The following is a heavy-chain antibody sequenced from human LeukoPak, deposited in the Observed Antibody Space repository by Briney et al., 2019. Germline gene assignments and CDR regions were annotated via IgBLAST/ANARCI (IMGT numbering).Heavy chain of an antibody. Sequence: GGSLRLSCAASGFTIDRFTIHWVRQTPGKGLEWVSLINRRGHTFYADSVKGRFTISRDNSRNSVFLQMNSLIPEDTALYHCAKEVDCPSDCLFFHSWGQGTLVTVSS. J-gene: IGHJ4*02. CDR3: AKEVDCPSDCLFFHS. D-gene: IGHD2-21*02. V-gene: IGHV3-43*01. CDR2: INRRGHT. CDR1: GFTIDRFT.